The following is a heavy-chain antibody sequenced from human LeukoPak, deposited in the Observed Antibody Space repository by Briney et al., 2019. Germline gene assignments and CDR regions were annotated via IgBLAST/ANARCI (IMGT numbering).Heavy chain of an antibody. Sequence: SETLSLTCAVYGGSFSGYYWSWIRQPPGKGLEWIGEINHSGSTNYNPSLKSRVTISVDTSKNQFSLKLSSVTAADTAVYYCARGRELESSTAAAPIPFDYWGQGTLVTVSS. D-gene: IGHD6-25*01. J-gene: IGHJ4*02. V-gene: IGHV4-34*01. CDR3: ARGRELESSTAAAPIPFDY. CDR2: INHSGST. CDR1: GGSFSGYY.